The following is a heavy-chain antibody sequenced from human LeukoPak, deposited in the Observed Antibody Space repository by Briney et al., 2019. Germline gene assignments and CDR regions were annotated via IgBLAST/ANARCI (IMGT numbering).Heavy chain of an antibody. CDR3: ARDYVYAFDY. Sequence: GGSLRLSCIGSGFTFSNYEMNWVRQAPGKGLEWVSHISSSGNTMHYADSVKGRFTISKDNAKNSLYLQMNSLRAEDTAVYFCARDYVYAFDYWGQGTLVTVSS. CDR1: GFTFSNYE. CDR2: ISSSGNTM. V-gene: IGHV3-48*03. D-gene: IGHD2/OR15-2a*01. J-gene: IGHJ4*02.